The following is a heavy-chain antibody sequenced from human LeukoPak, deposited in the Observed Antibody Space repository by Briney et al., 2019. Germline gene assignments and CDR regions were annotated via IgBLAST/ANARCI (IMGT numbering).Heavy chain of an antibody. CDR2: IIPIFGTA. D-gene: IGHD3-9*01. CDR1: GGTFSSYA. CDR3: ARDFGGLTGYYYYYGMDV. Sequence: SVKVSCKASGGTFSSYAISWVRQAPGQGLELMGGIIPIFGTANYAQKFQGRVTITADESTSTAYMELSSLRSEDTAVYYCARDFGGLTGYYYYYGMDVWGQGTTVTVSS. J-gene: IGHJ6*02. V-gene: IGHV1-69*13.